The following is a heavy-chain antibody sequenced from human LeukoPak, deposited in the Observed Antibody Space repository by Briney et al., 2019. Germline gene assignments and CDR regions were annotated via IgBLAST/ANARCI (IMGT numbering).Heavy chain of an antibody. CDR3: AKDGPHYDILTGIPLAPLYGMDV. Sequence: GGSLRLSCAASGFTFSSYAMSWVRQAPGKGLEWVSAISGSGGSTYYADSVKGRFTISRDNSKNTLYLQMNSLRAEDTAVYYCAKDGPHYDILTGIPLAPLYGMDVWGQGTTVTVSS. CDR1: GFTFSSYA. J-gene: IGHJ6*02. D-gene: IGHD3-9*01. CDR2: ISGSGGST. V-gene: IGHV3-23*01.